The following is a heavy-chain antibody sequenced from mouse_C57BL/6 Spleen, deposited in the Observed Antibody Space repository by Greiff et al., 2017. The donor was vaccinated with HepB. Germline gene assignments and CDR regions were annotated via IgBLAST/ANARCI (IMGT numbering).Heavy chain of an antibody. Sequence: VQLQQSGPGLVQPSQSLSITCTVSGFSLTSYGVHWVRQSPGKGLEWLGVIWSGGSTDYNAAFISRLSISKDNSKSQVFFKMNSLQADDTAIYYCARDHPTYYFDYWGQGTTLTVSS. J-gene: IGHJ2*01. V-gene: IGHV2-2*01. CDR1: GFSLTSYG. CDR2: IWSGGST. CDR3: ARDHPTYYFDY.